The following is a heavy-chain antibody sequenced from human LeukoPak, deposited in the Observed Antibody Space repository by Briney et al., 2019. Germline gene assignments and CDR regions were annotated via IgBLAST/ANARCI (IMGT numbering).Heavy chain of an antibody. D-gene: IGHD2-2*01. CDR2: IYYSGGT. V-gene: IGHV4-59*12. Sequence: MPSETLSLTCTVSGGSISSYYWSWIRQPPGKGLEWIGYIYYSGGTNYNPSLKSRVTISVDTSKNQFSLKLSSVTAADTAVYYCASKTAGYCRGTICQGAFDVWGQGTKVMVSS. J-gene: IGHJ3*01. CDR3: ASKTAGYCRGTICQGAFDV. CDR1: GGSISSYY.